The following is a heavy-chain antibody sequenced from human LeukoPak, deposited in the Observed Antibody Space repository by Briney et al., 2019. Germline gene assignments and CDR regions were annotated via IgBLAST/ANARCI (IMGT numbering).Heavy chain of an antibody. V-gene: IGHV4-4*07. CDR3: ARSDPNTITNPYYYDSSGHNWFDP. Sequence: PSGTLSLTCTVSGGSISSYYWSWTRQPAGKGLEWIGRIYTSGSTNYNPSLKSRVTMSVDTSKNQFSLKLSSVTAADTAVYYCARSDPNTITNPYYYDSSGHNWFDPWGQGTLVTVSS. CDR1: GGSISSYY. CDR2: IYTSGST. J-gene: IGHJ5*02. D-gene: IGHD3-22*01.